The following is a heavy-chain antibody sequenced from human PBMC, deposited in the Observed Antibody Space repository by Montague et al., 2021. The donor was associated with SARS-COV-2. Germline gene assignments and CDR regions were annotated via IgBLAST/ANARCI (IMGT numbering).Heavy chain of an antibody. D-gene: IGHD5-12*01. CDR2: IYRTGRA. V-gene: IGHV4-30-2*01. J-gene: IGHJ4*02. Sequence: TLSLTCAVSGGSISSGNSWSWIRQAPGKGLEWIGYIYRTGRAYYNPSLKSRVSISIDKSKNQFSLNVTSMTAADTALYYCARGSGNFRIDNWGLGSLVTVSS. CDR3: ARGSGNFRIDN. CDR1: GGSISSGNS.